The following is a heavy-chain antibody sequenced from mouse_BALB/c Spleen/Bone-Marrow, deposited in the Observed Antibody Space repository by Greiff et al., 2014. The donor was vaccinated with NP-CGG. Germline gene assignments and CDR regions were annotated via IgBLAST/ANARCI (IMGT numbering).Heavy chain of an antibody. J-gene: IGHJ2*01. CDR1: GYTFTNSW. V-gene: IGHV1S130*01. Sequence: VQLQQSGSVLVRPGASVKLSCKASGYTFTNSWIHWAKQRPGQGLEWIGEIHPNSGNTNYNEKFKGKATLTVDTSSSTAYEDLSSLTSEDSAVYYCARHHRYAYYFDYWGQGTTPTVSS. CDR3: ARHHRYAYYFDY. CDR2: IHPNSGNT. D-gene: IGHD2-14*01.